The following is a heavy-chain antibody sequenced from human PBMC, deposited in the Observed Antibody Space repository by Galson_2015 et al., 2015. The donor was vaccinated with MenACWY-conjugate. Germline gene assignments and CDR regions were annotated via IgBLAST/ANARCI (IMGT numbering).Heavy chain of an antibody. Sequence: SLRLSCAASGFNLSSNYMNWVRQTPGKGLEWVSVFYSGGGIYYADSVKGRFTISRDSSKNMLYLQVNSLSADDTAFYYCARTYYNILTDYHAGPRHWYFDLWGRGTLVTVSS. CDR3: ARTYYNILTDYHAGPRHWYFDL. V-gene: IGHV3-53*01. CDR2: FYSGGGI. D-gene: IGHD3-9*01. J-gene: IGHJ2*01. CDR1: GFNLSSNY.